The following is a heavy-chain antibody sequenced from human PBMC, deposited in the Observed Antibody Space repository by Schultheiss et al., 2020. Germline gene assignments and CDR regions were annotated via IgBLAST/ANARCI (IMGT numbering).Heavy chain of an antibody. D-gene: IGHD3-3*02. Sequence: GGSLRLSCAASGFTFSSYAMSWVRQAPGKGLEWVSAISGSGGSTYYADSVKGRFTISRDNSKNTLYLQMNSLKTEDTAVYYCTTDPFPSDYWGQGTLVTVS. V-gene: IGHV3-23*01. J-gene: IGHJ4*02. CDR2: ISGSGGST. CDR3: TTDPFPSDY. CDR1: GFTFSSYA.